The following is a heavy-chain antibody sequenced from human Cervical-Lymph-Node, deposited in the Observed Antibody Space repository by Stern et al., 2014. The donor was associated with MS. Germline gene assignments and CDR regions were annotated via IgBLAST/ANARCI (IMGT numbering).Heavy chain of an antibody. D-gene: IGHD2-15*01. J-gene: IGHJ4*02. CDR1: GFSFSSYA. Sequence: VQLVESGGGVSQPGGPLGLPCAPSGFSFSSYAMHWVRQAPGKGRDWVAFLSNEGSKQFYADSVKGRFTISRDNSNNTLYLQMNSLRPEDTAVYYCARDTCRGGGCYFRYWGQGILITVSS. CDR2: LSNEGSKQ. V-gene: IGHV3-30-3*01. CDR3: ARDTCRGGGCYFRY.